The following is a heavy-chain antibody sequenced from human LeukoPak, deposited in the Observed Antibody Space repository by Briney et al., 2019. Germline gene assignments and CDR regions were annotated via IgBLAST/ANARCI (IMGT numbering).Heavy chain of an antibody. CDR3: AKEAFAVVPAAKSDY. CDR1: GFTFSSYA. V-gene: IGHV3-23*01. CDR2: ISGNSGST. Sequence: GGSLRLSCAASGFTFSSYAMSWVRQAPGKGLEWVSAISGNSGSTYYADSVKGRFTISRDNSKNTLYLRMNSLRAEDTAVYYWAKEAFAVVPAAKSDYWGQGTLVTVSP. J-gene: IGHJ4*02. D-gene: IGHD2-2*01.